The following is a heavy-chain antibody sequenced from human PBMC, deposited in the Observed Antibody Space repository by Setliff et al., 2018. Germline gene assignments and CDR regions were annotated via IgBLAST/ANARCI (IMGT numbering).Heavy chain of an antibody. Sequence: TLSLTCTASGGSISSGGYYWSWIRQHPGKGLERIGYIYYSGNTYYNPSLKSRVTISVDTSKNQFSLKLSSATAADTAVYYCARVPRFTDTRNAFDIWGQGTMVTVSS. CDR3: ARVPRFTDTRNAFDI. D-gene: IGHD5-18*01. CDR1: GGSISSGGYY. V-gene: IGHV4-31*03. J-gene: IGHJ3*02. CDR2: IYYSGNT.